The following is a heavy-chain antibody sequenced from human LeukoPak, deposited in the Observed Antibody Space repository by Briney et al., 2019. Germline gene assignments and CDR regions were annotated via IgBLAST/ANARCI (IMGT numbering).Heavy chain of an antibody. CDR3: AKDWFATTDY. CDR2: ITADETT. D-gene: IGHD1/OR15-1a*01. CDR1: GFPFSVSW. J-gene: IGHJ4*02. Sequence: QPGGSLRLSCAASGFPFSVSWLHWFRQVPGKGLMWVSRITADETTTYADSVRGGFTISRDNAKNTVYLQMNSLRVEDTAVYYCAKDWFATTDYWGQGILVTVSS. V-gene: IGHV3-74*01.